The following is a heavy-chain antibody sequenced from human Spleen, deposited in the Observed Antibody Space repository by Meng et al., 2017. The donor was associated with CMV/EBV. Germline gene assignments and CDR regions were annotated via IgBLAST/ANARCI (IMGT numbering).Heavy chain of an antibody. V-gene: IGHV4-61*01. D-gene: IGHD2-2*01. J-gene: IGHJ3*01. Sequence: SETLSLTCSVSGDSVSSVRYYWSWIRQPPGKGLEWIGYAYHAGRTNYNPSLKSRVTISIDTSKNQFSLKLRSATAADTAVYFCAREPDSVHCSTSSCPREVFDVWGPGTTVTVSS. CDR1: GDSVSSVRYY. CDR2: AYHAGRT. CDR3: AREPDSVHCSTSSCPREVFDV.